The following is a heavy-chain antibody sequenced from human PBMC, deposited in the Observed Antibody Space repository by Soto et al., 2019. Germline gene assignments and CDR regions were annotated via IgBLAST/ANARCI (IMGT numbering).Heavy chain of an antibody. J-gene: IGHJ4*02. CDR3: AKGDLYCSGGSCYSRTDY. D-gene: IGHD2-15*01. Sequence: PGGSLRLSCAASGFTFSSYAMSWVRQAPGKGLEWVSAISGSGGSTYYADSVKGRFTISRDNSKNTLYLQMNSLRAEDTAVYYCAKGDLYCSGGSCYSRTDYLGQGTLVTVPS. V-gene: IGHV3-23*01. CDR2: ISGSGGST. CDR1: GFTFSSYA.